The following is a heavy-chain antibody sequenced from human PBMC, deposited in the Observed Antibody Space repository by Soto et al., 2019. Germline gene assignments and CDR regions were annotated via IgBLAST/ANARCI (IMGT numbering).Heavy chain of an antibody. CDR1: GFTFSGYS. CDR2: IKQDGSEK. Sequence: PGGSLRLSCAASGFTFSGYSMSWVRQAPGKGLEWVANIKQDGSEKYYVASVKGRFTISRDNAKNSVYLQMNSLRADDTAVYYCGRAEDTAMVNWAPIGYYGMDVWGQGTTVSVSS. J-gene: IGHJ6*02. D-gene: IGHD5-18*01. CDR3: GRAEDTAMVNWAPIGYYGMDV. V-gene: IGHV3-7*03.